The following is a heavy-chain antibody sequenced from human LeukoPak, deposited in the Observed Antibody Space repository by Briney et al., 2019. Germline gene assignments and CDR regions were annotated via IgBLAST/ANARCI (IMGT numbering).Heavy chain of an antibody. D-gene: IGHD6-19*01. J-gene: IGHJ4*02. Sequence: SETLSLTCSVSGASTRSYYRAWIRQPSGKGLKWIGRSYSSGSSNYNSSLKSRATMSVDTSKNQFSLELTSVTAADTAVYYCARINSSGWYLFDYWGQGTLVTVSS. V-gene: IGHV4-4*07. CDR2: SYSSGSS. CDR3: ARINSSGWYLFDY. CDR1: GASTRSYY.